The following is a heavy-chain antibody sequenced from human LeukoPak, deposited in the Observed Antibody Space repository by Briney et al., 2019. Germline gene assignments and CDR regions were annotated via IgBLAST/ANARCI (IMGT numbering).Heavy chain of an antibody. CDR1: GFTFSSYG. Sequence: GGSLRLSCAASGFTFSSYGMHWVRQAPGKGLEWVAVISYDGSNKYYADSVKGRFTISRDNSKNTLYLQMNSLRAEDMAVYYCAKDGGAYWGQGTLVTVSS. CDR2: ISYDGSNK. CDR3: AKDGGAY. V-gene: IGHV3-30*18. D-gene: IGHD3-16*01. J-gene: IGHJ4*02.